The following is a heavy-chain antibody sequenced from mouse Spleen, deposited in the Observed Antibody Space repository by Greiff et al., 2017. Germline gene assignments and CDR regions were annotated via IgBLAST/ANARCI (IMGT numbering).Heavy chain of an antibody. CDR2: ISYDGSN. V-gene: IGHV3-6*01. Sequence: EVKLLESGPGLVKPSQSLSLTCSVTGYSITSGYYWXXIRQFPGNKLEWMGYISYDGSNNYNPSLKNRISITRDTSKNQFFLKLNSVTTEDTATYYCARESGSSRFAYWGQGTLVTVSA. CDR3: ARESGSSRFAY. J-gene: IGHJ3*01. D-gene: IGHD1-1*01. CDR1: GYSITSGYY.